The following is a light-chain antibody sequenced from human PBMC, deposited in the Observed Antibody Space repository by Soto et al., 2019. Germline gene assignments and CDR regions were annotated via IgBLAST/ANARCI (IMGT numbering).Light chain of an antibody. V-gene: IGKV3-20*01. CDR3: QQFSSYPLT. Sequence: EIVMTQSPATLSVSPVERATLSCRASQSVSSNLAWYQQKPGQPPSLLIYAASSRATGIPDRFSGSGSGTDFTLTISRLEPEDFAVYYCQQFSSYPLTFGGGTRWIS. J-gene: IGKJ4*01. CDR1: QSVSSN. CDR2: AAS.